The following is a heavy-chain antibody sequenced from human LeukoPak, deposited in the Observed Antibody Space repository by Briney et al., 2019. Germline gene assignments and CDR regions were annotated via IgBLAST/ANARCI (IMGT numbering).Heavy chain of an antibody. V-gene: IGHV3-21*04. D-gene: IGHD2-21*01. CDR2: IGPSGTNK. Sequence: GGSLRLSCAASGFTFSSSTMNWVRQAPGKGPEWVASIGPSGTNKHYAGSLEGRFAISRDNARNSLFLEMNSLRVEDTAVYYCLRGDSRDYWGQGTLVTVSS. CDR3: LRGDSRDY. J-gene: IGHJ4*02. CDR1: GFTFSSST.